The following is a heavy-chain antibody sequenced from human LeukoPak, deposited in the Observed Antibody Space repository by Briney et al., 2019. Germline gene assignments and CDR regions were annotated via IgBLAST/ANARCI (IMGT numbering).Heavy chain of an antibody. CDR1: GGSISSYY. D-gene: IGHD4-17*01. Sequence: KPSETLSLTCTVSGGSISSYYWSWLRQPPGKGMEWVGYIYYSGSTNYNPSLKSRVTISVDTSKNQFSLKLSSVTAADTAVYYCARQESRDGDPFFGYWGQGTLVTVSS. V-gene: IGHV4-59*08. J-gene: IGHJ4*02. CDR3: ARQESRDGDPFFGY. CDR2: IYYSGST.